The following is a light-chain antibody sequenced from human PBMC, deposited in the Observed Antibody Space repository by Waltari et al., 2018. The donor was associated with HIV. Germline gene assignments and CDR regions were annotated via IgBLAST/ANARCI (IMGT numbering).Light chain of an antibody. V-gene: IGKV1-12*01. CDR3: QQASSFPRT. Sequence: DIQMTQSPSSVSASVGDRVSLTCRASQDIGTWLAWFQQKPGGAPKLLIYAASALQSGVPSRFSGSGSGTDFTLTISSLEPEDFATYFCQQASSFPRTFGPGTKVDVK. J-gene: IGKJ3*01. CDR1: QDIGTW. CDR2: AAS.